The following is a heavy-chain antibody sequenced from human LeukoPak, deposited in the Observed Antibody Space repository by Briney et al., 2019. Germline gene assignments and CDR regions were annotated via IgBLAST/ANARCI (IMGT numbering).Heavy chain of an antibody. CDR2: IYYSGST. D-gene: IGHD4-11*01. Sequence: SETLSLTCTVSGGSISSYYWSWIRQPPGKGLEWIGYIYYSGSTYYNPSLKSRVTISVDTSKNQFSLKLSSVTAADTAVYYCARDSPHGSTALDYWGQGTLVTVSS. CDR1: GGSISSYY. J-gene: IGHJ4*02. CDR3: ARDSPHGSTALDY. V-gene: IGHV4-59*12.